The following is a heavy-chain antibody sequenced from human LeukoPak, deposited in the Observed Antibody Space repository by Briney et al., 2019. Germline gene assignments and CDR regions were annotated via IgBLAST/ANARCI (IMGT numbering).Heavy chain of an antibody. V-gene: IGHV3-33*01. CDR1: GFTFSSYG. CDR3: ARDFDHYYDSSGSINWFDP. Sequence: GGSLRLSCAASGFTFSSYGMHWVRQAPGKGLEWVAVIWYDGSNKYYADSVKGRFTIPRDNSKNTLYLQMNSLRAEDTAVYYCARDFDHYYDSSGSINWFDPWGQGTLVTVSS. CDR2: IWYDGSNK. J-gene: IGHJ5*02. D-gene: IGHD3-22*01.